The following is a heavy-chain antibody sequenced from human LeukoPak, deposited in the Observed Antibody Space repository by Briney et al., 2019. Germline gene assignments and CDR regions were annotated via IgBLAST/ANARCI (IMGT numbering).Heavy chain of an antibody. Sequence: ASVKVSYKESGYILSNYYIHWVRPAPGQGLEWMGIISPSGGGTSYAQRFQGRVSVARDTSTNTVYMELSGLRSEDTAIYYCARCYSGYDYGPVYWGQGTLVTVSS. CDR2: ISPSGGGT. CDR1: GYILSNYY. V-gene: IGHV1-46*01. CDR3: ARCYSGYDYGPVY. D-gene: IGHD5-12*01. J-gene: IGHJ4*02.